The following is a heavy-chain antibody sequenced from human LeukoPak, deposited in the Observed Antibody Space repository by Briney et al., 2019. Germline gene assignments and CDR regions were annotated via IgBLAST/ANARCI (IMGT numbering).Heavy chain of an antibody. V-gene: IGHV3-33*07. J-gene: IGHJ4*02. CDR2: IRYDGRNK. CDR1: GFTFSSFG. Sequence: PGTSLRLSCAASGFTFSSFGIYWVRQYPGKGLEWVAFIRYDGRNKYYADSVKGRFTISRDNAKNSLYLQMNSLRAEDTAVYYCVRVPYCYDTRAPDYWGQGTLVTVSS. CDR3: VRVPYCYDTRAPDY. D-gene: IGHD3-22*01.